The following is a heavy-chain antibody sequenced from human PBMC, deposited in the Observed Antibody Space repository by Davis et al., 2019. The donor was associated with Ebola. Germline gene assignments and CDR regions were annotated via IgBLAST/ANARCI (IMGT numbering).Heavy chain of an antibody. V-gene: IGHV3-30*18. CDR2: ISYDGSNK. D-gene: IGHD3-3*01. Sequence: GESLKISCAASGFTFSSYGMHWVRQAPGKGLVWVAVISYDGSNKYYADSVKGRFTISRDNSKNTLYLQMNSLRAEDTAVYYCAKDPWAYDFWSGYSDYWGQGTLVTVSS. CDR1: GFTFSSYG. J-gene: IGHJ4*02. CDR3: AKDPWAYDFWSGYSDY.